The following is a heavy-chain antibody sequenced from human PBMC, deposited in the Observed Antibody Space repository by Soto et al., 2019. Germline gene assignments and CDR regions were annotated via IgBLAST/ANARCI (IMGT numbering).Heavy chain of an antibody. CDR1: GYTFTSYG. V-gene: IGHV1-18*04. CDR3: ARDLWAYYGSGSYVY. J-gene: IGHJ4*02. CDR2: ISAYNGNT. Sequence: ASVKVSCKASGYTFTSYGISWVRQAPGQGLEWMGWISAYNGNTNYAQKLQGRVTMTTDTSTSTAYMELRSLRSDDTAVYYRARDLWAYYGSGSYVYWGQGTLVTVSS. D-gene: IGHD3-10*01.